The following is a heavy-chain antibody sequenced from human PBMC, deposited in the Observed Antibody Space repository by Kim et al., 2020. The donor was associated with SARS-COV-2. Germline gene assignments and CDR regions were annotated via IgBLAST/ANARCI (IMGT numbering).Heavy chain of an antibody. Sequence: SETLSLTCTVSGGSISSSSYYWGWIRQPPGKGLESIGSIYYSGSTYYNPSLKSRVTISVDTSKNQFSLKLSSVTAADTAVYYCARHPRGAAAGIGPKQNDQNYYYYGMDVWGQGTTVTVSS. D-gene: IGHD6-13*01. CDR3: ARHPRGAAAGIGPKQNDQNYYYYGMDV. CDR2: IYYSGST. V-gene: IGHV4-39*01. CDR1: GGSISSSSYY. J-gene: IGHJ6*02.